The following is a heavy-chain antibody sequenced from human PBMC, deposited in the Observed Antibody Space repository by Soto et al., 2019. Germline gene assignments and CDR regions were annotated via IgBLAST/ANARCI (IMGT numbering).Heavy chain of an antibody. D-gene: IGHD3-3*01. Sequence: GESLNISCKGSGYSFTSYWIGWVRQMPGKGLEWMGIIYPGDSDTRYSPSFQGQVTISADKSISTAYLQWSSLKASDTAMYYCAKTYYDFWSGYRAFDAFDIWGQGTMVTVSS. CDR1: GYSFTSYW. CDR2: IYPGDSDT. J-gene: IGHJ3*02. V-gene: IGHV5-51*01. CDR3: AKTYYDFWSGYRAFDAFDI.